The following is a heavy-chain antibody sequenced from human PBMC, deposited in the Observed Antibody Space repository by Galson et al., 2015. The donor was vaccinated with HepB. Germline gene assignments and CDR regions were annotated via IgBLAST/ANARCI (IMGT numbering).Heavy chain of an antibody. J-gene: IGHJ4*02. CDR3: AGYSSSWFNGNFDY. V-gene: IGHV4-34*08. D-gene: IGHD6-13*01. CDR2: INHSGST. Sequence: LRLSCAASGFTFSNAWMSWVRQPPGKGLEWIGEINHSGSTNYNPSLKSRVTISVDTSKNQFSLKLSSVTAADTAVYYCAGYSSSWFNGNFDYWGQGTLVTVSS. CDR1: GFTFSNAW.